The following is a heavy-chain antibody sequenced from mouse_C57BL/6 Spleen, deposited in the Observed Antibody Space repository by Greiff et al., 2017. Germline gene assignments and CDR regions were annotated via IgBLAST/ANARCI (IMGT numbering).Heavy chain of an antibody. Sequence: QVQLQQSGAELVKPGASVKMSCKASGYTFTTYPIEWMKQTPGKSLEWIGNFHPYNDDTKYNEKFKGKATLTVTKSSSTVYLEHSRLTSDDSAVYYFARMHYYSNSFDYWGQGTTLTVAS. CDR1: GYTFTTYP. D-gene: IGHD2-5*01. CDR2: FHPYNDDT. V-gene: IGHV1-47*01. CDR3: ARMHYYSNSFDY. J-gene: IGHJ2*01.